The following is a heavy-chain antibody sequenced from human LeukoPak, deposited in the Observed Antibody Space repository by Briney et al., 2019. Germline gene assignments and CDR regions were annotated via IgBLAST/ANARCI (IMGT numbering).Heavy chain of an antibody. Sequence: SETLSLTCTVSGGSISSYYWSWIRQPPGKGLEWIGYIYYSGSTNYSPSLKSRVTISVDTSKNQFSLKLSSVTAADTAVYYCARGSNLNYYDSSGYDFWGQGTLVTVSS. CDR2: IYYSGST. D-gene: IGHD3-22*01. CDR3: ARGSNLNYYDSSGYDF. J-gene: IGHJ4*02. CDR1: GGSISSYY. V-gene: IGHV4-59*01.